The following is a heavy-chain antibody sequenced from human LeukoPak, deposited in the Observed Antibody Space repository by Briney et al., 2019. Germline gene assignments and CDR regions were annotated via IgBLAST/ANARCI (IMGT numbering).Heavy chain of an antibody. V-gene: IGHV3-13*01. CDR3: ARVVRAMVRGVNQYYFDY. J-gene: IGHJ4*02. CDR1: GFTFSSYD. CDR2: IGTAGDT. Sequence: GGSLRLSCAASGFTFSSYDMHWVRQATGKGLEWVSAIGTAGDTYYPGSVKGRFTISRENAKNSLYLQMNSLRAGDTAVYYCARVVRAMVRGVNQYYFDYWGQGTLVTVSS. D-gene: IGHD3-10*01.